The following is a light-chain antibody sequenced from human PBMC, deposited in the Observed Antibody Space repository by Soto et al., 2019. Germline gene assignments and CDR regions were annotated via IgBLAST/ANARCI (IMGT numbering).Light chain of an antibody. V-gene: IGLV2-14*01. J-gene: IGLJ1*01. Sequence: SALTQPASVSGSPGQSITISCTGSSSDVGGYQHVSWYQLHPGKAPKLIIFEVNNRPSGVSFRFSGSKSGNTASLTISGLQVEDEADYFCSSYSISTAYLFGTGTKLTVL. CDR1: SSDVGGYQH. CDR2: EVN. CDR3: SSYSISTAYL.